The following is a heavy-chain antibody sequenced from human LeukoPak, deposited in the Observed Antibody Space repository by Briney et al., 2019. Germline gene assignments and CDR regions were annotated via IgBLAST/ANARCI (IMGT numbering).Heavy chain of an antibody. Sequence: PSETLSLTCTVSGGSISSYYGSWLRQPPGEGVGWIGYIYYSGSTNYNPSLKSRVTISVDTSKNQFSLKLSSVTAADTAVYYCASGFENDAFDIWGEGTMVTVSS. CDR1: GGSISSYY. CDR3: ASGFENDAFDI. CDR2: IYYSGST. V-gene: IGHV4-59*13. D-gene: IGHD3-10*01. J-gene: IGHJ3*02.